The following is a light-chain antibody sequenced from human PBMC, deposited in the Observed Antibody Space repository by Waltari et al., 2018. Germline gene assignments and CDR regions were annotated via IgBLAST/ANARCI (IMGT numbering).Light chain of an antibody. CDR3: QQYYSTPPT. Sequence: DIVMTQSPDSLAVSLGERATINCKSSQSVLYSSNDKNYLAWFQQQPGQPPKLLISWASTRESGVPDRFSGSGSGTDFTVTISSLQAEDVAVYYCQQYYSTPPTFGQGTKVEIK. CDR2: WAS. V-gene: IGKV4-1*01. J-gene: IGKJ1*01. CDR1: QSVLYSSNDKNY.